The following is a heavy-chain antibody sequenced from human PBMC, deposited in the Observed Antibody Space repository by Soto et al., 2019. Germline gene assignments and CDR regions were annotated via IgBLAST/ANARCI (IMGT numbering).Heavy chain of an antibody. D-gene: IGHD3-16*01. CDR2: IRSRGNSYAT. V-gene: IGHV3-73*01. J-gene: IGHJ6*03. CDR1: GFTFSGSA. Sequence: EVQLVESGGGLVQPGGSLKLSCAASGFTFSGSAMHWVRQASGKGLEWVGLIRSRGNSYATSYAPAVKGRFSISRDDSKNTAYLKMNSQNSEVKDVSYYTRHSGRRKTYAFYYYMDVWGKGTTVTVSS. CDR3: TRHSGRRKTYAFYYYMDV.